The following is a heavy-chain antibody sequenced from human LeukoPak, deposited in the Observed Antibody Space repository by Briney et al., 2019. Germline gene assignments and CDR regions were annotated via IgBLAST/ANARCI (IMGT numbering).Heavy chain of an antibody. D-gene: IGHD6-13*01. V-gene: IGHV3-21*01. CDR1: GFTFSSYS. CDR3: ARGDSSSLGYYYYYMDV. J-gene: IGHJ6*03. CDR2: ISTSSSYI. Sequence: GGSLRLSCAASGFTFSSYSMYWVRQAPGKGLEWVSFISTSSSYIYADSVKGRFTISRDNAKNSLYLQMNSLRAEDTAVYYCARGDSSSLGYYYYYMDVWGKGTTVTISS.